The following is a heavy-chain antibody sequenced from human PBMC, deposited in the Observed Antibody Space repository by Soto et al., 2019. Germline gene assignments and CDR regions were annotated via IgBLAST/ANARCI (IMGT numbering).Heavy chain of an antibody. J-gene: IGHJ4*02. CDR1: GFSLTPSGLG. CDR3: AHPKTRSSAYFDY. D-gene: IGHD3-22*01. V-gene: IGHV2-5*02. Sequence: QITLKESGPTLVKPTQTLTLTCIFSGFSLTPSGLGVGWIRQPPGEALEWLAVIYWDDEKHYSPSLKSRLTISKGTSIDQVVLTMTNMDPVDTATYYCAHPKTRSSAYFDYWGQGIWVTVSS. CDR2: IYWDDEK.